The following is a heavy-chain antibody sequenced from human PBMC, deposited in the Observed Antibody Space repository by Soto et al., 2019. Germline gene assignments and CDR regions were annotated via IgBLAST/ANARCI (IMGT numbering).Heavy chain of an antibody. J-gene: IGHJ4*02. Sequence: GGSLRLSCAASGFTFSSYGMHWVRQAPGKGLEWVAVISYDGSNKYYADSVKGRFTISRDNSKNTLCLQMNSLRAEDTAVYYCAKDLSTCGGDCYYFDDRGQGTPVTVSS. D-gene: IGHD2-21*02. CDR2: ISYDGSNK. CDR3: AKDLSTCGGDCYYFDD. CDR1: GFTFSSYG. V-gene: IGHV3-30*18.